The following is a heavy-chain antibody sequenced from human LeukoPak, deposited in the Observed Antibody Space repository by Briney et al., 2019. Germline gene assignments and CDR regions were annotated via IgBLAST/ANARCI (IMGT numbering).Heavy chain of an antibody. CDR2: IYPGDSDT. J-gene: IGHJ4*02. D-gene: IGHD3-22*01. CDR3: ARGRHYYDSSGPPLGLDY. CDR1: GYSFTSYW. V-gene: IGHV5-51*01. Sequence: GESLKISCKGSGYSFTSYWIGWVRQMPGKGLEWMGIIYPGDSDTRYSPSFQGQVTISADKSISTAYLQWSSLKASDTAMYYCARGRHYYDSSGPPLGLDYWGQGTLVTVSS.